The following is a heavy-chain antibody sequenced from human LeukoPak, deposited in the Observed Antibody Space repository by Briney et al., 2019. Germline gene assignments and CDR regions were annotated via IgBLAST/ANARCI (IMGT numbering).Heavy chain of an antibody. Sequence: PSETLSLTCTVSGGSISSGDYYWSWIRQPPGKGLEWIGYIYYSGSTYYNPSLKSRVTISVDTSKNQFSLKLSSVTAADTAVYYCARDTDWDTAVGYFDYWGQGTLVTVSS. D-gene: IGHD5-18*01. CDR1: GGSISSGDYY. V-gene: IGHV4-30-4*08. CDR2: IYYSGST. CDR3: ARDTDWDTAVGYFDY. J-gene: IGHJ4*02.